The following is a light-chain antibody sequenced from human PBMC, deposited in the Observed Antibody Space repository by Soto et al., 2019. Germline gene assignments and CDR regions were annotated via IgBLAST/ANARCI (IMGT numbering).Light chain of an antibody. CDR2: DAS. Sequence: EIVLTHSPATLSLSPGESATLSCRATRSVSSYLAWYQQKPGQAPRLLIYDASSRPTDIPARFSGSGSGTGFTLTISSLEPEDFALYYCQQRSNWPITFGQGTRLEIK. CDR1: RSVSSY. J-gene: IGKJ5*01. V-gene: IGKV3-11*01. CDR3: QQRSNWPIT.